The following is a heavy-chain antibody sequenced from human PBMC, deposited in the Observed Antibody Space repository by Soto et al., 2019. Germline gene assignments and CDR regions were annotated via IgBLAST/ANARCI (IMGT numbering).Heavy chain of an antibody. J-gene: IGHJ4*02. Sequence: EVQRVESGGGLIQPGGSLKLSCAASGFTVGNNYMSWVRQAPGKGLEWVSLIYSTGTTKYADSVKGRFTVSSDNAKNTLYLQMTSRSAEETLGYYCSKDGRGSGTHYNSFGFWGQGTLVTVSS. V-gene: IGHV3-53*01. CDR2: IYSTGTT. CDR3: SKDGRGSGTHYNSFGF. D-gene: IGHD3-10*01. CDR1: GFTVGNNY.